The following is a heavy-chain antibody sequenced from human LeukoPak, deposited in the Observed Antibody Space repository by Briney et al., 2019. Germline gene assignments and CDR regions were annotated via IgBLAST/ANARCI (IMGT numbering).Heavy chain of an antibody. CDR3: ARDAPGVRYFGWSTAGEYYFDY. Sequence: PSETLSLTCTVSGGSTTSSSYYWGWIRQPPGTGLEWIGSVYYSGSTYYNPSLKSRVTMSVDTSKNQFSLKLSSVTAADTAVYYCARDAPGVRYFGWSTAGEYYFDYWGQGTLVTVSS. D-gene: IGHD3-9*01. CDR2: VYYSGST. CDR1: GGSTTSSSYY. V-gene: IGHV4-39*07. J-gene: IGHJ4*02.